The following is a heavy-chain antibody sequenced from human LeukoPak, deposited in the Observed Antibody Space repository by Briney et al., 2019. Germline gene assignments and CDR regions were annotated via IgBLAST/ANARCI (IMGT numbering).Heavy chain of an antibody. CDR3: ATSERELPNHSFDY. D-gene: IGHD1-26*01. V-gene: IGHV1-24*01. Sequence: ASVKVSCKVSGYTLTELSMHWVRQAPGKGREGWGGFDPEDGETIYAQKFQGRVTMTEDTSTDTAYMELSSLRSEDTAVYYCATSERELPNHSFDYWGQGTLVTVSS. J-gene: IGHJ4*02. CDR1: GYTLTELS. CDR2: FDPEDGET.